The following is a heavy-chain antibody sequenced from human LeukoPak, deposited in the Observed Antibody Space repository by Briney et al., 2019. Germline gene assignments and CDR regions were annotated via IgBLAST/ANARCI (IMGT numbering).Heavy chain of an antibody. J-gene: IGHJ3*02. V-gene: IGHV3-21*01. CDR2: IYSTTTYI. CDR3: ARDQFIHAFDI. CDR1: GFTFSSFS. D-gene: IGHD5-24*01. Sequence: KPGGSLRLSCAASGFTFSSFSMNWVRQAPGKGLEWASSIYSTTTYIYYADSVKGRFTISRDNAENSLYLQMNSLRAEDTAVYYCARDQFIHAFDIWGQGTMVTVSS.